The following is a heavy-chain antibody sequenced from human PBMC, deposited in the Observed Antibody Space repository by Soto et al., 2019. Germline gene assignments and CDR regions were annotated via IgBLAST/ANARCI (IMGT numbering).Heavy chain of an antibody. V-gene: IGHV4-38-2*01. Sequence: TSETLSLTCAVSGYSISSGYYWGWIRQPPGKGLEWIGSIYHSGSTYYNPSLKSRVTISVDTSKNQFSLKLSPVTAADTAVYYCVAWSYGGTSGSYFDYWGQGTLVTVSS. CDR1: GYSISSGYY. D-gene: IGHD3-10*01. CDR2: IYHSGST. CDR3: VAWSYGGTSGSYFDY. J-gene: IGHJ4*02.